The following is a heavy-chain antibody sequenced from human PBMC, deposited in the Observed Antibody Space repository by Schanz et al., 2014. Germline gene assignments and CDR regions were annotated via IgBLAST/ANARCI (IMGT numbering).Heavy chain of an antibody. Sequence: EVQLVESGGGLVKPGGSLRLSCAASGFPFSYYTMNWVRQAPGKGLVWISRINSDGSSASYADSVKGRFTISRDNAKNTLYLQMNSVRAEDSAVYYCTRGSGSRSYGWYYDSWGQGTLVTVSS. V-gene: IGHV3-74*02. J-gene: IGHJ4*02. CDR2: INSDGSSA. D-gene: IGHD3-10*01. CDR3: TRGSGSRSYGWYYDS. CDR1: GFPFSYYT.